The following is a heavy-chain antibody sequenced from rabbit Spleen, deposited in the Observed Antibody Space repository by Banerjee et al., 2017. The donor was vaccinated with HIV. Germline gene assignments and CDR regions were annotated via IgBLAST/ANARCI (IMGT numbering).Heavy chain of an antibody. CDR3: ARDAAGREDFNL. D-gene: IGHD4-2*01. CDR1: GFSFSNKAV. J-gene: IGHJ4*01. Sequence: QEQLVESGGGLVQPEGSLTLTCTASGFSFSNKAVMCWVRQAPGKGLEWIACIDAGSSGSTYYASWAKGRLTISKTSSTTVTLQMTSLTAADTATYFCARDAAGREDFNLWGQGTLVTVS. V-gene: IGHV1S45*01. CDR2: IDAGSSGST.